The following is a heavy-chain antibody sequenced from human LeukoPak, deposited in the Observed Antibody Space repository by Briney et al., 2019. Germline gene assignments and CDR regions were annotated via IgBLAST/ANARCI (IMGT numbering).Heavy chain of an antibody. CDR3: ARDRKSVVVAATLAYYFDY. D-gene: IGHD2-15*01. Sequence: GGSLRLSCAASGFTFSSYAMHWVRQAPGKGLEWVAVISYDGSNKYYADSVKGRFTISRDNSKNTLYLQMSSLRAEDTAVYYCARDRKSVVVAATLAYYFDYWGQGTLVTVSS. V-gene: IGHV3-30*04. J-gene: IGHJ4*02. CDR1: GFTFSSYA. CDR2: ISYDGSNK.